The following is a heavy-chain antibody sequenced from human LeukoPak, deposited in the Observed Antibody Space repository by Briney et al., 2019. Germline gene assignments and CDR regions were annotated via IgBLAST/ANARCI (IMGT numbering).Heavy chain of an antibody. V-gene: IGHV4-31*03. Sequence: PSETLSLTCTVSGGSISSGGYYWSWIRQHPGKGLEWIGYIYYSGSTYYNPSLKGRVTISVDTSKNQFSLKLSSVTAADTAVYYCARRLSRDGYSHFDYWGQGTLVTVSS. CDR3: ARRLSRDGYSHFDY. J-gene: IGHJ4*02. CDR2: IYYSGST. CDR1: GGSISSGGYY. D-gene: IGHD5-24*01.